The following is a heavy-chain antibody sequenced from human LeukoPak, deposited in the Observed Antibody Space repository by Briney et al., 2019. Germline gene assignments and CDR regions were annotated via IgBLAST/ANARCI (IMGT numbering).Heavy chain of an antibody. CDR3: ARDPYYYYMDV. J-gene: IGHJ6*03. CDR2: IYYSGST. Sequence: SETLSLTCTVSGGAIRSHYWNWIRQPPGKGLEWIGSIYYSGSTYYNPSLKSRVTISVDTSKNQFSLKLSSVTAADTAVYYCARDPYYYYMDVWGKGTTVTVSS. CDR1: GGAIRSHY. V-gene: IGHV4-39*07.